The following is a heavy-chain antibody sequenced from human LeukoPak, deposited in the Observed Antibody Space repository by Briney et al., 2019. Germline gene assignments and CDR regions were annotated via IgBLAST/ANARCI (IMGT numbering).Heavy chain of an antibody. CDR3: ARQNFDIVVVPAATDY. CDR2: ISYDGSNK. J-gene: IGHJ4*02. V-gene: IGHV3-30*04. D-gene: IGHD2-2*01. CDR1: GFTFSSYA. Sequence: GGSLRLSCAASGFTFSSYAMHWVRQAPGKGLEWVAVISYDGSNKYYADSVKGRFTISRDNSKSTLYLQMNSLRAEDTAVYYCARQNFDIVVVPAATDYWGQGTLVTVSS.